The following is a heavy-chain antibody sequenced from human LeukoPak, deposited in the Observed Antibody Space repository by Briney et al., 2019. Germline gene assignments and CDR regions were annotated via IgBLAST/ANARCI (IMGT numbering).Heavy chain of an antibody. D-gene: IGHD2-15*01. Sequence: GGSLRLSCAASGFTFSSYAMHWVRQAPGKGLEWVAVISYDGSNKHYADSVKGRFTISRDNSKNTLYLQMNSLRAEDTAVYYCARDRYCSGGSCYSGPPWFDPWGQGTLVTVSS. CDR1: GFTFSSYA. CDR3: ARDRYCSGGSCYSGPPWFDP. CDR2: ISYDGSNK. J-gene: IGHJ5*02. V-gene: IGHV3-30*04.